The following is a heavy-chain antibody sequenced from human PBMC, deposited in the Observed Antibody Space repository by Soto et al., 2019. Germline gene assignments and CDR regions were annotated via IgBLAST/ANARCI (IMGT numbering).Heavy chain of an antibody. D-gene: IGHD3-9*01. CDR3: ARDLNYDILTGRGVFDY. CDR1: GFTFSNYE. V-gene: IGHV3-48*03. CDR2: ISSGDSAI. Sequence: GSLRLSCAASGFTFSNYEMNWVRQAPGKGPEWVSYISSGDSAIYYADSVKGRFTISRDNAKNSLHLQMNSLRSEDTAVYYCARDLNYDILTGRGVFDYWGQGTLVTVSS. J-gene: IGHJ4*02.